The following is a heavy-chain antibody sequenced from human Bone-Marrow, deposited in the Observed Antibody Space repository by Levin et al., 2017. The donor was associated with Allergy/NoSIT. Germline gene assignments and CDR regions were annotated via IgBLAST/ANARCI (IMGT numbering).Heavy chain of an antibody. Sequence: SETLSLTCTVSGGSISSSSYYWGWIRQPPGKGLEWIGSIYYSGSTYYNPSLKRRVTISVDTSKNQFSLKLSSVTAADTAVYYCARLQILGQYSSVLFDYWGQGTLVTVSS. CDR1: GGSISSSSYY. D-gene: IGHD6-25*01. CDR3: ARLQILGQYSSVLFDY. J-gene: IGHJ4*02. CDR2: IYYSGST. V-gene: IGHV4-39*01.